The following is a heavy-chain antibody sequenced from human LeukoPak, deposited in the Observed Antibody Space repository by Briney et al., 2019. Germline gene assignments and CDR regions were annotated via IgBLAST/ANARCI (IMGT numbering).Heavy chain of an antibody. V-gene: IGHV4-61*01. CDR2: IYYSGST. CDR1: GYSISSGYY. D-gene: IGHD6-19*01. CDR3: ASRTVAGAFDI. J-gene: IGHJ3*02. Sequence: PSETLSLTCAVSGYSISSGYYWGWIRQPPGKGLEWIGYIYYSGSTNYNPSLKSRVTISVDTSKNQFSLKLSSVTAADTAVYYCASRTVAGAFDIWGQGTMVTVSS.